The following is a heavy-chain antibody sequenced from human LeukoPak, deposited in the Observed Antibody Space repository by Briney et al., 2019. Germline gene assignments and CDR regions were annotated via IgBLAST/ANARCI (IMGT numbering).Heavy chain of an antibody. CDR2: ISYDGSNK. Sequence: GGSLRLSCAASGFTFSSYAMHWVRQAPGKGLEWVAVISYDGSNKYYADSVKGRFTISRDNSKNTLYLQMNSLKTEDTAVYYCTTDPGVRGVMTYYYYYMDVWGKGTTVTVSS. J-gene: IGHJ6*03. V-gene: IGHV3-30-3*01. CDR3: TTDPGVRGVMTYYYYYMDV. D-gene: IGHD3-10*02. CDR1: GFTFSSYA.